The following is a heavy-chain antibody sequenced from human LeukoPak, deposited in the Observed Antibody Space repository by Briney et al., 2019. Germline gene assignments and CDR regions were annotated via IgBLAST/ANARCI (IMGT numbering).Heavy chain of an antibody. J-gene: IGHJ5*02. CDR2: INSYGGIT. V-gene: IGHV3-74*01. CDR1: GFTFSSYW. CDR3: ARVYDYGDFGFDP. D-gene: IGHD4-17*01. Sequence: GGSLRLSCAASGFTFSSYWIHWVRQAPGTGLVWVSRINSYGGITDYADSVKGRFTISRDNAKNTLYLQMNSLRAEDTAVYYCARVYDYGDFGFDPWGQGTLVTASS.